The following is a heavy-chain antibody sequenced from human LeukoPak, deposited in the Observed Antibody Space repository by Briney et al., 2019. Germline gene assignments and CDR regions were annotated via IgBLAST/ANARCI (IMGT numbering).Heavy chain of an antibody. CDR1: GGSISSYY. V-gene: IGHV4-4*07. CDR2: IYPSGDT. Sequence: SETLSLTCTVSGGSISSYYWSWIRQPAGKGLEWIGRIYPSGDTKYNPSLKSRVTMSVDTSKDHSSLKLSSVTAADTAVYYCARGPLDGSGYYYPYWGQGTLVTVSS. CDR3: ARGPLDGSGYYYPY. J-gene: IGHJ4*02. D-gene: IGHD3-22*01.